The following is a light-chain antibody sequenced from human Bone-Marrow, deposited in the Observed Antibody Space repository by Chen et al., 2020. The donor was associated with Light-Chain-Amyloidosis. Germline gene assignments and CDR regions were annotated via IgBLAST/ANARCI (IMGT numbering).Light chain of an antibody. J-gene: IGLJ1*01. Sequence: QSVRTQPASVSGSPGPSITIPFTGTSSDVGGDNHVSWYQQHPDKAPKLMIYEVTNRPSWVPDRFSGSKSDNTASLTISGLQTEDEADYFCSSYTITNTLVFGSGTRVTVL. CDR2: EVT. CDR1: SSDVGGDNH. CDR3: SSYTITNTLV. V-gene: IGLV2-14*01.